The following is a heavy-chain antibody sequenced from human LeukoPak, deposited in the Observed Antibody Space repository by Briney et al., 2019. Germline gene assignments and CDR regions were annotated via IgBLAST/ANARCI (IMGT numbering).Heavy chain of an antibody. Sequence: GESLKISCKGSGYSFTSYWIGWVRQMPGKGLEWMGIIYPGDSDTRYSPSLQGQVTISADKSISTAYLQWSSLKASDTAMYYCARHLGQLGPTYYYGMDVWGQGTTVTVSS. CDR3: ARHLGQLGPTYYYGMDV. J-gene: IGHJ6*02. D-gene: IGHD6-6*01. CDR1: GYSFTSYW. V-gene: IGHV5-51*01. CDR2: IYPGDSDT.